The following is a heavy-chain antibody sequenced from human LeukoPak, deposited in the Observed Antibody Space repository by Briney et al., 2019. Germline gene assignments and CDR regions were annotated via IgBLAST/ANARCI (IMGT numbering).Heavy chain of an antibody. D-gene: IGHD4-23*01. CDR1: GGSISSYY. J-gene: IGHJ4*02. CDR3: ARHEGGNGVVY. V-gene: IGHV4-59*08. CDR2: IYYSGST. Sequence: PSETLSLTCTVSGGSISSYYWSWIRQPPGKGLEWIGYIYYSGSTNYNPSLKSRVTISVDTSKNQFSLKLSSVTAADTAVYYCARHEGGNGVVYRGQGTLVTVSS.